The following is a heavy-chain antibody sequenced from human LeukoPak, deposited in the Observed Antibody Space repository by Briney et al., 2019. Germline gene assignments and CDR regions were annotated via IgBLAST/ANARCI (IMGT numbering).Heavy chain of an antibody. J-gene: IGHJ3*02. CDR3: ARQHIVVVTASGAFDI. V-gene: IGHV4-39*01. CDR2: IYYSGST. D-gene: IGHD2-21*02. Sequence: SETLSLTCTVSGGSISSSSYYWGWIRQPPGKGLECNGSIYYSGSTYYNPSLKSRVTISVDTSKNQFSLKLSSVTAADTAVYYCARQHIVVVTASGAFDIWGQGTMVTVSS. CDR1: GGSISSSSYY.